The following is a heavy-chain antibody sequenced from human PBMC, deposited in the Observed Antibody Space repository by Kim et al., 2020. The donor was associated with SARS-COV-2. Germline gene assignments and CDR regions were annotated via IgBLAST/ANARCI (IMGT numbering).Heavy chain of an antibody. J-gene: IGHJ4*02. V-gene: IGHV3-74*01. CDR2: INSDGSST. CDR3: ARGRLYGGFDY. Sequence: GGSLRLSCAASGFTFSSYWMHWVRQAPGKGLVWVSRINSDGSSTSYADSVKGRFTISRDNAKNTLYLQMNSLRAEDTAVYYCARGRLYGGFDYWGQGTLVTVSS. D-gene: IGHD2-2*02. CDR1: GFTFSSYW.